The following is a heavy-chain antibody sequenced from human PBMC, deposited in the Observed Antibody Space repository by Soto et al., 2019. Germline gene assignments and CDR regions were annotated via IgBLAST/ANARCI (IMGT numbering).Heavy chain of an antibody. CDR2: ISSSSSYI. CDR3: ARDPGYCSSTSCYRPGMDV. CDR1: GFTFSSYS. D-gene: IGHD2-2*03. V-gene: IGHV3-21*01. Sequence: EVQLVESGGGLVKPGGSLRLSCAASGFTFSSYSMNWVRQAPGKGLEWVSSISSSSSYIYYADSVKGRFTISRDNAKNSLYLQMNSLRAEDTAVYYCARDPGYCSSTSCYRPGMDVWGQGTTVTVSS. J-gene: IGHJ6*02.